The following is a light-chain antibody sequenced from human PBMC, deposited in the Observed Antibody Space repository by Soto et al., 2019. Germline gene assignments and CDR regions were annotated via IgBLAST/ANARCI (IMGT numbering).Light chain of an antibody. Sequence: QSALTQPASVSGSPGQSITISCTGTSSDVGSYNLVSWYRQHPGKAPKLMIYESSKRPSGLSNRFSGSKSGNTASLTLSGLQAEDEADYYCCSYVGSSTLVFGGGTKLTVL. J-gene: IGLJ3*02. CDR1: SSDVGSYNL. V-gene: IGLV2-23*01. CDR2: ESS. CDR3: CSYVGSSTLV.